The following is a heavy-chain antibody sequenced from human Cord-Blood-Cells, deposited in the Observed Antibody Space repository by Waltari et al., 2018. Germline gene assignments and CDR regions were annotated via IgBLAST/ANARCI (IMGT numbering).Heavy chain of an antibody. CDR1: GGSFSGYY. V-gene: IGHV4-34*01. CDR3: ARGLPSSGSYYYYYGMDV. CDR2: IKHSGST. D-gene: IGHD1-26*01. J-gene: IGHJ6*02. Sequence: QVQLQQWGAGLLKPSETLSLTCAVYGGSFSGYYWSWIRQPPGKGLEWIGEIKHSGSTNYNPSLKSRVTISVDTSKNQFSLKLSSVTAADTAVYYCARGLPSSGSYYYYYGMDVWGQGTTVTVSS.